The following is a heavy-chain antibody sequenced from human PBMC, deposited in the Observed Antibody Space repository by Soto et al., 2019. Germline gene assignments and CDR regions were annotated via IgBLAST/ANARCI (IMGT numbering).Heavy chain of an antibody. CDR3: AKGSGAYYYDSSGSYRVPDMHYYYGMDV. CDR1: GFPFSSYA. Sequence: GGSLRLSCAASGFPFSSYAMSWVRQSPGKGLEWVSSISVSGGSTYYADSVKGRFTISRDNSKNTLYLQMNSLRAEDTAVYYCAKGSGAYYYDSSGSYRVPDMHYYYGMDVWGQGNTVTVYS. D-gene: IGHD3-22*01. CDR2: ISVSGGST. V-gene: IGHV3-23*01. J-gene: IGHJ6*02.